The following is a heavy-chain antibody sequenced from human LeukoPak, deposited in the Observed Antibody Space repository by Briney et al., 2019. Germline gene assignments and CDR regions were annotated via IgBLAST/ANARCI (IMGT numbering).Heavy chain of an antibody. CDR3: ARDPGSYLDY. J-gene: IGHJ4*02. Sequence: SETLSLTCSVSGGYITGNYWSWIRQPTGKGLEWIGRVYSSGSIDYNFSLKSRLTMSLDTSKNQFSLKLNSVTAADTAVYYCARDPGSYLDYWGQGILVTVSS. V-gene: IGHV4-4*07. CDR1: GGYITGNY. D-gene: IGHD3-10*01. CDR2: VYSSGSI.